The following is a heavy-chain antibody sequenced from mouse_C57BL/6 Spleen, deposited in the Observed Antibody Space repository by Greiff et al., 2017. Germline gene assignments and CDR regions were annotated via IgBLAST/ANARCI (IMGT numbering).Heavy chain of an antibody. J-gene: IGHJ4*01. D-gene: IGHD2-3*01. CDR3: ARRWLLRGNYYAMDD. CDR1: GYTFTSYW. V-gene: IGHV1-69*01. Sequence: QVQLQQPGAELVMPGASVKLSCKASGYTFTSYWMHWVKQRPGQGLEWIGEIDPSARYTNYNQKFKGNSTLTVDKSSSTAYMQLSSLTSEDSAVYYCARRWLLRGNYYAMDDWGQGTSVTVSS. CDR2: IDPSARYT.